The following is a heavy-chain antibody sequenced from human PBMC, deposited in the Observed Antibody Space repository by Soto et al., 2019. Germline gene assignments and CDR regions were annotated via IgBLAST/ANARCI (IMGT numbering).Heavy chain of an antibody. CDR1: GYTFTSNG. D-gene: IGHD4-17*01. J-gene: IGHJ4*02. CDR3: ATDGYGDYGY. CDR2: ISTYNGNT. Sequence: QVQLVQSGAEVKKPGTSVKVSCKASGYTFTSNGISWVRQAPGQGLEWMGWISTYNGNTNYAQKRQGRVTMTRDTATSIAYLELRDLRSDDTAVYYCATDGYGDYGYWGQGSLVTVSS. V-gene: IGHV1-18*01.